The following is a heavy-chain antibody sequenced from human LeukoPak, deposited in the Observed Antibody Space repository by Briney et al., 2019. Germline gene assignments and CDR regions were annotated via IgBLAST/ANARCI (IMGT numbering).Heavy chain of an antibody. CDR1: GGSISIYY. D-gene: IGHD4-23*01. CDR3: ARVRTGGGNSKYYFDY. CDR2: IYYSGST. V-gene: IGHV4-59*01. Sequence: KTSETLSLTCTVSGGSISIYYWSWIRQPPGKGLEWIGYIYYSGSTNYNPSLKSRVTISVDTSKNQFSLKLSSVAAADTAVYYCARVRTGGGNSKYYFDYWGQGTLVTVSS. J-gene: IGHJ4*02.